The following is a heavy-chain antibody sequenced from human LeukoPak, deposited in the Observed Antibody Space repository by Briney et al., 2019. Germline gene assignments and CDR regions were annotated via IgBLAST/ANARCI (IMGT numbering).Heavy chain of an antibody. CDR2: IYYSGSS. Sequence: SETLSLTCTVSGGSMSTYYWTWIRQPPGKGLEWIGNIYYSGSSYYNPSLKSRVTISVDTSKNQFSLKMSSVTAADTAVFYCARQSGVSSDNYFGMDVWGQGTTVTVSS. V-gene: IGHV4-59*04. CDR3: ARQSGVSSDNYFGMDV. D-gene: IGHD1-26*01. J-gene: IGHJ6*02. CDR1: GGSMSTYY.